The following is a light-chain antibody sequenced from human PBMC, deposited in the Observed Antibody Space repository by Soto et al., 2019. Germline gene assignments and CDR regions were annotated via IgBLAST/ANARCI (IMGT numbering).Light chain of an antibody. Sequence: QSALTQPASVSGSPGQSITISCTGTRSDVGGYNYVSWYQHHPGKAPKLMIYDVTNRPSGVSNRFSGSKSGNTASLTISGLQAEDEAEYYCSSYTSIRILVFGGGTKVTVL. CDR3: SSYTSIRILV. J-gene: IGLJ2*01. CDR1: RSDVGGYNY. CDR2: DVT. V-gene: IGLV2-14*03.